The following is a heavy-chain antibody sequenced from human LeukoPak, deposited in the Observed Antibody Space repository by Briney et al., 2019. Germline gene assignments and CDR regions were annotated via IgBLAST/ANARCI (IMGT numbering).Heavy chain of an antibody. V-gene: IGHV1-69*05. CDR3: ATIPAESIHFDY. Sequence: GASVKVSCKASGGTFSSHGISWVRQAPGQGLEWMGRIIPIFGKANYAQKFQGRVTITTDESTSTAYMELSSLRSEDTAVYYCATIPAESIHFDYWGQGTLVTVSS. D-gene: IGHD6-25*01. J-gene: IGHJ4*02. CDR2: IIPIFGKA. CDR1: GGTFSSHG.